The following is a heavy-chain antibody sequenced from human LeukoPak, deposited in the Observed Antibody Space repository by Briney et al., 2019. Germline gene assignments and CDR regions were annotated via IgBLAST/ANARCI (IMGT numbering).Heavy chain of an antibody. V-gene: IGHV3-48*01. D-gene: IGHD3-22*01. CDR3: AKGSGYYDSSGYFDY. CDR2: ISGRTSTI. CDR1: GFTFSPYS. Sequence: GGSLRLSCVVSGFTFSPYSMNWVRQAPGKGLEWVAYISGRTSTIYYADSVYGRFTISRDNAKNSLYLQMNSLRAEDMALYYCAKGSGYYDSSGYFDYWGQGTLVTVSS. J-gene: IGHJ4*02.